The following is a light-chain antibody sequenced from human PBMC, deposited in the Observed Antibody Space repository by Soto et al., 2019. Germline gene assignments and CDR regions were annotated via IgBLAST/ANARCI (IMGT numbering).Light chain of an antibody. V-gene: IGLV2-14*01. CDR2: EVT. CDR1: RSDVGTYNY. Sequence: QSALTQPASVSGSPGQSITISCTGTRSDVGTYNYVSWYQQYTGKAPKLIIYEVTNRPSGISNRFSGSKSGNTASLTISGLQAEDDADYYCSSYTSSSTYVFGTGTKLTVL. CDR3: SSYTSSSTYV. J-gene: IGLJ1*01.